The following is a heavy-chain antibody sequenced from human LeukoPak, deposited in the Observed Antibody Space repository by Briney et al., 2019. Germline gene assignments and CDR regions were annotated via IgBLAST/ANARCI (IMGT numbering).Heavy chain of an antibody. V-gene: IGHV4-59*01. CDR1: GGSISNKY. CDR2: IYYSGNT. D-gene: IGHD3-22*01. J-gene: IGHJ4*02. Sequence: SETLSLTCTVSGGSISNKYWSWIRQPPGKGLEWIGYIYYSGNTNYNPSLKSRVTILVDTSKNQVSLKLSSVTAADTAVYYCARGVYYDSSGYHYWGQGTLVTVSS. CDR3: ARGVYYDSSGYHY.